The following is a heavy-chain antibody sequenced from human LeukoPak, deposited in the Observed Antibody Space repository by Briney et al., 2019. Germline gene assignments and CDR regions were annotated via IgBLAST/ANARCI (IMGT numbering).Heavy chain of an antibody. CDR1: GGSFSGYY. CDR3: ARHYDSSSYWYYFDY. D-gene: IGHD3-22*01. CDR2: INHSGST. Sequence: PSETLSLTCAVYGGSFSGYYWSWIRQPPGKGLEWIGEINHSGSTNYNPSLKSRVTISVDTSKNQFSLKLSSVTAADTAVYYCARHYDSSSYWYYFDYWGQGTLVTVSS. J-gene: IGHJ4*02. V-gene: IGHV4-34*01.